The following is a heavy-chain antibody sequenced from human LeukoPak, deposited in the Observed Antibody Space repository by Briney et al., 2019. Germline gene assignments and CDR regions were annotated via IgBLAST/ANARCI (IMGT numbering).Heavy chain of an antibody. D-gene: IGHD3-16*01. J-gene: IGHJ3*02. CDR1: GGTFSSYA. CDR3: ARSSFEASVMNAFDI. Sequence: ASVKVSCKASGGTFSSYAISWVRQAPGQGLEWMGGIIPTFGTANYAQKFQGRVTITTDESTSTAYMELSSLRSEDTAVYYCARSSFEASVMNAFDIWGQGTMVTVSS. CDR2: IIPTFGTA. V-gene: IGHV1-69*05.